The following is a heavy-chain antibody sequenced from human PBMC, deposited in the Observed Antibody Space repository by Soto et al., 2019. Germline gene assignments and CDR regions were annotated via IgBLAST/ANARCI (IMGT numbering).Heavy chain of an antibody. CDR1: GGTISSNT. CDR3: AFSSSYYFDY. J-gene: IGHJ4*02. D-gene: IGHD6-6*01. Sequence: SVKFSCKASGGTISSNTITWVRQAPRQGLEWMGGIIPIFGPADYAQKFQGRVTITADESTSTAYMELTSLRSEDTAVYYCAFSSSYYFDYWGPGTLVTVSS. V-gene: IGHV1-69*13. CDR2: IIPIFGPA.